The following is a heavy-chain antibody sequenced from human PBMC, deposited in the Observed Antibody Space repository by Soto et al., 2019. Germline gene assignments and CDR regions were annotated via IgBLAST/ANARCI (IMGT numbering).Heavy chain of an antibody. D-gene: IGHD1-1*01. CDR2: FDPDDGET. CDR1: GHTLTELS. J-gene: IGHJ4*02. Sequence: GASVKVSCKVSGHTLTELSRYWVRQAPGKGLEWMGGFDPDDGETIYAQKFRGRVTMTEDTSTDTAYMELSSLRSEDTAVYYCAAVSLYWKDYWGQGTLVTVSS. V-gene: IGHV1-24*01. CDR3: AAVSLYWKDY.